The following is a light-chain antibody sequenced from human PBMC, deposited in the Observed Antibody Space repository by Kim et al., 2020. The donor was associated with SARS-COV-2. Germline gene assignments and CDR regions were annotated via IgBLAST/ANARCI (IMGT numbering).Light chain of an antibody. V-gene: IGLV3-1*01. CDR3: QVWDSNTWV. CDR2: RDT. Sequence: VSPGQTASITCSGDKLGDKYACWYQQTPGQAPVMVIDRDTNRPSGIPERFSGSTSGNTATLTISRAQAGDEADYYCQVWDSNTWVFGGGTQLTVL. J-gene: IGLJ3*02. CDR1: KLGDKY.